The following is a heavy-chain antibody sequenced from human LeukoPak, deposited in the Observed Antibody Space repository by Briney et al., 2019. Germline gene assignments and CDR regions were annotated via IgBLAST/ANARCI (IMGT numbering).Heavy chain of an antibody. CDR2: ISGSGGST. Sequence: GGSLRLSCAASGFTFSSCAMSWVRQAPGKGLEWVSAISGSGGSTYYADSVKGRFTISRDNSKNTLYLQMNSLRAEDTAVYYCAKARVLRVYYGSGNLDYWGQGTLVTVSS. CDR1: GFTFSSCA. D-gene: IGHD3-10*01. J-gene: IGHJ4*02. CDR3: AKARVLRVYYGSGNLDY. V-gene: IGHV3-23*01.